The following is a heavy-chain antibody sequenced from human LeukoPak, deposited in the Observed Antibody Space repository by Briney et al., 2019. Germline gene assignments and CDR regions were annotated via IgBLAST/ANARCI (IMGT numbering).Heavy chain of an antibody. CDR1: GGSISSYY. J-gene: IGHJ4*02. CDR2: IYYSGST. D-gene: IGHD3-3*01. V-gene: IGHV4-59*01. Sequence: SGTLSLTCTVSGGSISSYYWSWIRQPPGKGLEWIGYIYYSGSTNYNPSLKSRVTISVDTSKNQFSLKLSSVTAADTAVYYCARVHTMGYYFDYWGQGTLVTVSS. CDR3: ARVHTMGYYFDY.